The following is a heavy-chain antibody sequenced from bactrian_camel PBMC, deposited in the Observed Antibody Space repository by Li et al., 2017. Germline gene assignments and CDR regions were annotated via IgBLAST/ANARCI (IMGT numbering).Heavy chain of an antibody. CDR2: IYTDGSGP. D-gene: IGHD4*01. Sequence: HVQLVESGGGTVQAGGSLRLSCAASSMSVCTYDMSWYRQAPGKGLEWVSSIYTDGSGPYYAEFVKGRLTISRDNAKNTVSLQLNNLNTEDTAMYYCAKTHGATIGQGTQVTV. V-gene: IGHV3-2*01. CDR1: SMSVCTYD. J-gene: IGHJ4*01.